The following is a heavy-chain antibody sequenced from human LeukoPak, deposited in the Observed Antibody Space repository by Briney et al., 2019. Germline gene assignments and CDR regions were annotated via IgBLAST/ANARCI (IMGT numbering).Heavy chain of an antibody. CDR3: AKDPLRLGEFSFAFDI. CDR2: ISGSGGST. V-gene: IGHV3-23*01. CDR1: GFTFSNYA. J-gene: IGHJ3*02. Sequence: PGGSLRLSCAASGFTFSNYAMSWVRQAPGKGLEWVSGISGSGGSTYYADSVKGRFTISRDNSKNTLYLQMNSLRAEDTAVYYCAKDPLRLGEFSFAFDIWGQGTMVTVSS. D-gene: IGHD3-16*02.